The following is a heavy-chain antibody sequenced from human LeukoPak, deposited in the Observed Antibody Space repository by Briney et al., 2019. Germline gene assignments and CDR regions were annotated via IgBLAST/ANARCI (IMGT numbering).Heavy chain of an antibody. V-gene: IGHV4-34*01. CDR1: GGSFSGYY. Sequence: SETRSLTCAVYGGSFSGYYWSWIRQPPGKGLEWIGEINHSGSTNYNPSLKSRVTISVDTSKNQFSLKLSSVTAADTAVYYCARGSPGYGMDVWGKGTTVTVSS. J-gene: IGHJ6*04. CDR2: INHSGST. CDR3: ARGSPGYGMDV.